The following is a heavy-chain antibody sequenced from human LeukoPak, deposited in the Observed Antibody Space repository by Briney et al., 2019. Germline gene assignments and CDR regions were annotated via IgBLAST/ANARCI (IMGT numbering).Heavy chain of an antibody. J-gene: IGHJ4*02. CDR3: ARDKGGSGYDHLDS. D-gene: IGHD5-12*01. CDR2: INHSGST. CDR1: GGSFSGYY. Sequence: TSETLSLTCAVYGGSFSGYYWSWIRQPPGKGLEWIGEINHSGSTNYNPSLKSRVTISVDTSKNQFSLKLSSVTAADTAVYYCARDKGGSGYDHLDSWGQGTLVTVSS. V-gene: IGHV4-34*01.